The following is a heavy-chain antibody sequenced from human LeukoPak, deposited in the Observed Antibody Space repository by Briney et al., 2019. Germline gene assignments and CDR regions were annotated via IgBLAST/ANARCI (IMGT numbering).Heavy chain of an antibody. CDR2: IYTSGST. CDR1: GGSISSGSYY. CDR3: ARHDGYSDY. J-gene: IGHJ4*02. V-gene: IGHV4-61*02. Sequence: SQTLSLTCTVSGGSISSGSYYWSWIRQPAGKGLEWTGRIYTSGSTNYNPSLKSRVTISVDTSKNQFSLKLSSVTAADTAVYYCARHDGYSDYWGQGTLVTVSS. D-gene: IGHD6-13*01.